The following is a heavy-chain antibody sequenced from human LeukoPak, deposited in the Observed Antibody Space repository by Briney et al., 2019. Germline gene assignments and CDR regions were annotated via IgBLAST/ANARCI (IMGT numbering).Heavy chain of an antibody. CDR2: INSDGSST. D-gene: IGHD3-22*01. V-gene: IGHV3-74*01. Sequence: GGSLRLSCAASGFTFSSYWMHWVRQAPGKGLVWVSRINSDGSSTSYADSVKGRFTISRDNAKNSLYLQMNSLRAEDTAVYYCAREDYDSSGYYFYYYYGMDVWGQGTTVTVSS. J-gene: IGHJ6*02. CDR3: AREDYDSSGYYFYYYYGMDV. CDR1: GFTFSSYW.